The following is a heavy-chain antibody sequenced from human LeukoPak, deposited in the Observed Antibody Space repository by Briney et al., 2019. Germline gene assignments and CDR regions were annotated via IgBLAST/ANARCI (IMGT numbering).Heavy chain of an antibody. J-gene: IGHJ4*02. CDR3: AKEGAMDTAMAHDY. Sequence: GGYLRLSCAASGFTFSSYAMSWVRQAPGKGLEWVSAISGSGGSTYYADSVKGRFTISRDNSKNTLYLQMNSLRAEDTAVYYCAKEGAMDTAMAHDYWGQGTLVTVSS. CDR2: ISGSGGST. V-gene: IGHV3-23*01. CDR1: GFTFSSYA. D-gene: IGHD5-18*01.